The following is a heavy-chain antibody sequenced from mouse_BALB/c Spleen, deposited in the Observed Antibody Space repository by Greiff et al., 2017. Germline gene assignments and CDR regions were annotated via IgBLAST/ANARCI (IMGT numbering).Heavy chain of an antibody. CDR2: ISNGGGST. Sequence: EVKLMDSGGGLVQPGGSLKLSCAASGFTFSSYTMSWVRQTPEKRLEWVAYISNGGGSTYYPDTVKGRFTISRDNAKNTLYLQMSSLKSEDTAMYYCARTYDGYYGFAYWGQGTLVTVSA. V-gene: IGHV5-12-2*01. D-gene: IGHD2-3*01. CDR3: ARTYDGYYGFAY. CDR1: GFTFSSYT. J-gene: IGHJ3*01.